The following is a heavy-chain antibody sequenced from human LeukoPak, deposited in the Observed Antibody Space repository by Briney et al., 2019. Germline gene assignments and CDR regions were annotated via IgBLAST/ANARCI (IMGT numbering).Heavy chain of an antibody. V-gene: IGHV3-30*18. CDR2: IPYDGSNK. CDR1: GFTFSSYG. Sequence: GRSLRLSCAASGFTFSSYGMHWVRQAPGKRLEWVAVIPYDGSNKYYADSVKGRFTISRDNSKNALYLQMNSLRAEDTAVYYCAKDDGTYYYYGMDVWGQGTTVTVSS. CDR3: AKDDGTYYYYGMDV. J-gene: IGHJ6*02. D-gene: IGHD6-13*01.